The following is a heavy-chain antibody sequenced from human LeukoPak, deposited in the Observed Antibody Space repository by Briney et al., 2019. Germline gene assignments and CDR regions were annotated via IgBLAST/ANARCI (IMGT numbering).Heavy chain of an antibody. Sequence: PGGSLRLSCAASGFTFSSYAMSWVRQAPGKGLEWVSAISCSGGSTYNADSVRGRFTFSRDNSKNTLYLQMNSLRAEDTAVYYCANFLFGGDYNSPDFDYWGQGTLVTVSS. V-gene: IGHV3-23*01. D-gene: IGHD5-24*01. CDR3: ANFLFGGDYNSPDFDY. J-gene: IGHJ4*02. CDR1: GFTFSSYA. CDR2: ISCSGGST.